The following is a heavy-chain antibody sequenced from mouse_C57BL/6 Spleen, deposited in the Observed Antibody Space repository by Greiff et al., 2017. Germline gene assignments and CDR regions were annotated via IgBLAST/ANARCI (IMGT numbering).Heavy chain of an antibody. CDR2: IHPNSGST. CDR1: GYTFTSYW. D-gene: IGHD1-1*01. CDR3: AHYGRSYGWFAY. Sequence: QVQLQQPGAELVKPGASVKLSCKASGYTFTSYWMNWVKQRPGKGLEWIGMIHPNSGSTNYNEKFKSKATLTVDKSSSTAYMQLSSLTSEDSAVYYCAHYGRSYGWFAYWGQGTLVTVSA. J-gene: IGHJ3*01. V-gene: IGHV1-64*01.